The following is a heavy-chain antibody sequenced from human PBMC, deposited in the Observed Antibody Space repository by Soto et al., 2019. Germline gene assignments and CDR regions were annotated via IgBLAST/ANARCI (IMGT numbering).Heavy chain of an antibody. CDR3: ATFTVVTPGGAFDI. D-gene: IGHD2-15*01. Sequence: GGSLRLSCAASGFTFSSYEMNWVRQAPGKGLEWGSYISSSGSTIYYADSVKGRFTISRDNAKNSLYLQMNSLRAEDTAVYYCATFTVVTPGGAFDIWGQGTMVTVSS. CDR1: GFTFSSYE. CDR2: ISSSGSTI. J-gene: IGHJ3*02. V-gene: IGHV3-48*03.